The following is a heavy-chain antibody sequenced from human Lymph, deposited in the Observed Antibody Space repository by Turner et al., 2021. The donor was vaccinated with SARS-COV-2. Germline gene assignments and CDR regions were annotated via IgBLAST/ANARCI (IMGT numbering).Heavy chain of an antibody. CDR1: GGSISSYY. V-gene: IGHV4-59*08. CDR3: ARHGFSGWYGGGMDV. D-gene: IGHD6-19*01. Sequence: QVQLQESVPGLVRPSETLSLTCTVSGGSISSYYWSWIRQPPGKGLEWIGYIHYSGSTNYNLSLKSRVNISVDTSKNQFSLKLSSVTAADMAVYYCARHGFSGWYGGGMDVWGQGTTVTVS. CDR2: IHYSGST. J-gene: IGHJ6*02.